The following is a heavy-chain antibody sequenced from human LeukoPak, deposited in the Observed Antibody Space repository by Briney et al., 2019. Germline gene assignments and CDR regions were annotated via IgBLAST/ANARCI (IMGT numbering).Heavy chain of an antibody. J-gene: IGHJ3*02. CDR1: GFTFSDYY. CDR2: ISSSGSTI. CDR3: ARGNGFTMIPVDAFDI. V-gene: IGHV3-11*01. D-gene: IGHD3-22*01. Sequence: GGSLRLSCAASGFTFSDYYMSWIRQAPGKGLEWVSYISSSGSTIYYVDSVKGRFTISRDNAKNSLYLQMNSLRAEDTAVYYCARGNGFTMIPVDAFDIWGQGTMVTVSS.